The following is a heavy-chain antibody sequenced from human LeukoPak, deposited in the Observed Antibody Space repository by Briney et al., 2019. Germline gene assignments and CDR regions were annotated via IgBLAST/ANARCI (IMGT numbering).Heavy chain of an antibody. J-gene: IGHJ4*02. CDR3: ARDRGAIDSSGYYYSTFDY. D-gene: IGHD3-22*01. Sequence: TGGSLRLSCAASGFTFSSYEMNWVRQAPGKGLEWVSYISSSGSTIYYADSVKGRFTISRDNAKNSLYLQMNSLRAEDTAVYYCARDRGAIDSSGYYYSTFDYWGQGTLVTVSS. CDR2: ISSSGSTI. V-gene: IGHV3-48*03. CDR1: GFTFSSYE.